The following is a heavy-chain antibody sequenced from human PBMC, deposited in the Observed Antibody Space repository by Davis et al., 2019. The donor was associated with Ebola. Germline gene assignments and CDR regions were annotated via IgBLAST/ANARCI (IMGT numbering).Heavy chain of an antibody. J-gene: IGHJ5*02. D-gene: IGHD4-17*01. Sequence: MPSETLSLTCTVSGGSISSYYWSWIRQPPGKGLEWIGYIYYSGSTNYNPPLKSRVTISVDTSKNQFSLKLSSVTAADTAVYYCARDSLNDYGDYGRTRWFDPWGRGILVTVSS. CDR1: GGSISSYY. V-gene: IGHV4-59*12. CDR2: IYYSGST. CDR3: ARDSLNDYGDYGRTRWFDP.